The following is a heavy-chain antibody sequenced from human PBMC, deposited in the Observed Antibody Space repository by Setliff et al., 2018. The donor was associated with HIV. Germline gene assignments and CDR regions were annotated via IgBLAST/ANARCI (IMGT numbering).Heavy chain of an antibody. V-gene: IGHV1-2*04. Sequence: ASVKVSCKASGYTFTGYYMHWVRQAPGQGLEWMGWINPNSGGTNFAQKFQGWVTMTRDTSISTAYMELSRLRSDDTAVYYCARDGNIAPGGAFDIWGQGTMVTVSS. CDR2: INPNSGGT. CDR1: GYTFTGYY. D-gene: IGHD6-13*01. CDR3: ARDGNIAPGGAFDI. J-gene: IGHJ3*02.